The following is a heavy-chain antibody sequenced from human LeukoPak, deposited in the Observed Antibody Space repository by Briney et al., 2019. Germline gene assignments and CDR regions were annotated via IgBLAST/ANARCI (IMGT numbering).Heavy chain of an antibody. J-gene: IGHJ4*02. CDR2: ISGSGGST. CDR1: GFTFSNVA. D-gene: IGHD1-26*01. Sequence: GGSLRLSCAASGFTFSNVAMTWVRQAPGKGLEWVSGISGSGGSTYYADSVKGRFTISRDNSKNTVFLQMNSLRAEDTAVYYCAKEVIVGVSFDYWGQGTLVTVSS. V-gene: IGHV3-23*01. CDR3: AKEVIVGVSFDY.